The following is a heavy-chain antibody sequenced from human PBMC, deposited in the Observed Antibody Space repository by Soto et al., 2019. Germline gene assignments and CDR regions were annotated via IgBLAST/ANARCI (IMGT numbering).Heavy chain of an antibody. D-gene: IGHD3-10*01. CDR1: GGSFSGYY. Sequence: PSETLSLTCAVYGGSFSGYYWSWIRQPPGKGLEWIGEINHSGSTYYSPSLKSRVTISVDTSKNQFSLKLSSATAADTAVYYCARGPEDYYGSGSYPDYWGQGTLVTVSS. CDR3: ARGPEDYYGSGSYPDY. CDR2: INHSGST. V-gene: IGHV4-34*01. J-gene: IGHJ4*02.